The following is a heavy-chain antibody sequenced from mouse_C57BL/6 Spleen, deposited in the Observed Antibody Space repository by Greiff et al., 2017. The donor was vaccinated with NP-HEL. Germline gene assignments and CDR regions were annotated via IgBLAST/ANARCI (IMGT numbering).Heavy chain of an antibody. Sequence: EVQLQQSVAELVGPGASVQLSCTASGFNIKNTYMHWVQQRPEQGLEWIGRIDPANGNTKYAPKVQGKATITADTSSNTAYLPLNSLASEDTAIYYCARSDGYFYYFDYSGQGTTLTVSS. J-gene: IGHJ2*01. CDR2: IDPANGNT. V-gene: IGHV14-3*01. CDR3: ARSDGYFYYFDY. D-gene: IGHD2-3*01. CDR1: GFNIKNTY.